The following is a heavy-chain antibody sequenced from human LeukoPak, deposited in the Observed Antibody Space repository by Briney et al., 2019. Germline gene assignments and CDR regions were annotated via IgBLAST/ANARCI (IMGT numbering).Heavy chain of an antibody. D-gene: IGHD4-23*01. J-gene: IGHJ6*02. CDR3: ARHGPPDGGNSAFYYGMDV. V-gene: IGHV4-59*08. CDR1: GGSISSYY. Sequence: PSETLSLTCTVSGGSISSYYWSWIRQPPGKGLEWIGYNYYSGSTNYNPSLKSRVTISVDTSKNQFSLKLSSVTAADTAVYYCARHGPPDGGNSAFYYGMDVWGQGTTVTVSS. CDR2: NYYSGST.